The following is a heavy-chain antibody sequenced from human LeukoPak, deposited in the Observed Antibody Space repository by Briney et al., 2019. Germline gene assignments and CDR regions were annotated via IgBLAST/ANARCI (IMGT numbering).Heavy chain of an antibody. Sequence: SQTLSLTCAISGDSVSSNSAAWNWIRQSPSRGLEWLGRTYYRSKWYNDYAASVKSRITINPDASKNQFSVQLNSVTPEDTAVYYCARVRRVLRYFDWLYNWFDPWGQGTLVTVSS. D-gene: IGHD3-9*01. V-gene: IGHV6-1*01. J-gene: IGHJ5*02. CDR2: TYYRSKWYN. CDR1: GDSVSSNSAA. CDR3: ARVRRVLRYFDWLYNWFDP.